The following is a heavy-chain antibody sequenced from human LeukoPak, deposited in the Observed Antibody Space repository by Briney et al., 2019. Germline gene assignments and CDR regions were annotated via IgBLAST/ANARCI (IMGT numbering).Heavy chain of an antibody. CDR3: AREVVRYFDWLRRRTYYFDY. Sequence: SETLSLTCAVYGGSFSGYYWSWIRQPPGKGLEWIGEINHSGSTNYNPSLKSRVTISVDTSKNQFSLKLSSVTAADTAVYYCAREVVRYFDWLRRRTYYFDYWGQGTLVTVSS. CDR2: INHSGST. J-gene: IGHJ4*02. CDR1: GGSFSGYY. V-gene: IGHV4-34*01. D-gene: IGHD3-9*01.